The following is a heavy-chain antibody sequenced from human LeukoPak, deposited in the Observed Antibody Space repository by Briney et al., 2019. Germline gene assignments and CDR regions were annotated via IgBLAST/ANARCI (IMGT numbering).Heavy chain of an antibody. Sequence: ASVKVSCKASGYTFTNYSLHWVRQAPGQGLEWMGVINPSGGSTTYAQKFQGRVTMTSDMSTSTVDMELSSLRSEDTAVYFCARDRGLAARYDSWGQATLVTVSS. J-gene: IGHJ4*02. D-gene: IGHD6-6*01. CDR3: ARDRGLAARYDS. CDR1: GYTFTNYS. V-gene: IGHV1-46*01. CDR2: INPSGGST.